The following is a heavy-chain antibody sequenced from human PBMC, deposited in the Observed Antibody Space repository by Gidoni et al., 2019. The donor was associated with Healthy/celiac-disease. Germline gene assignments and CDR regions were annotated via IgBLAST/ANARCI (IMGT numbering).Heavy chain of an antibody. D-gene: IGHD3-22*01. CDR2: IIPILGIA. CDR3: ARDINYYDSSGYPFDY. CDR1: GGTFSSYA. J-gene: IGHJ4*02. Sequence: QVQLVQSGAEVKQPGSSGKVSCKASGGTFSSYAISWVRQAPGQGLEWMGRIIPILGIANYAQKFQGRVTITADKSTSTAYMELSSLRSEDTAVYYCARDINYYDSSGYPFDYWGQGTLVTVSS. V-gene: IGHV1-69*04.